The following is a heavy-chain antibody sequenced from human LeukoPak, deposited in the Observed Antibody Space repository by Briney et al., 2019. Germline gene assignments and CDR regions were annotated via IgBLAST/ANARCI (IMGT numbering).Heavy chain of an antibody. D-gene: IGHD3-10*01. CDR3: ARAHGSGSYYGYFDY. Sequence: GGSLRLSCAASGFTVSSNYMSWVRQAPGKGLEWVSVIYSGGSTYYADSVKGRFTISRDNSKNTLYLQMNSLRAEDTAVYYCARAHGSGSYYGYFDYWGQGTLVTVS. V-gene: IGHV3-66*01. CDR2: IYSGGST. J-gene: IGHJ4*02. CDR1: GFTVSSNY.